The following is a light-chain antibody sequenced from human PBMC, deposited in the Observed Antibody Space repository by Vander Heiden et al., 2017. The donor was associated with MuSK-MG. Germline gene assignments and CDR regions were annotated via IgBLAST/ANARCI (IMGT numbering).Light chain of an antibody. J-gene: IGLJ2*01. V-gene: IGLV1-40*01. CDR3: QSYDSSLSGSV. CDR2: SNT. Sequence: QSVLTQPPSVSGAPGQRVTISCSGSSSNIGAGYGVHWYQQLPGRAPKLLIDSNTNRPSGVPDRFSGSKSGTSASLAITGLQAEDEADYYCQSYDSSLSGSVFGGGTKLTVL. CDR1: SSNIGAGYG.